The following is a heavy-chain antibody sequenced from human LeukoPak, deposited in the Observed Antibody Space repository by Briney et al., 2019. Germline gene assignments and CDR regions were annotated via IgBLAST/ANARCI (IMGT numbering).Heavy chain of an antibody. CDR2: IYHSGST. J-gene: IGHJ4*02. CDR3: ARDYYGSGSYFDY. V-gene: IGHV4-4*02. Sequence: SETLSLTCAVSGGSISSSNWWSWVRQPPGEGLEWIGEIYHSGSTNYNPSLKSRVTISVDKSKNQFSLKLSSVTAADTAVYYCARDYYGSGSYFDYWGQGTLVTVSS. CDR1: GGSISSSNW. D-gene: IGHD3-10*01.